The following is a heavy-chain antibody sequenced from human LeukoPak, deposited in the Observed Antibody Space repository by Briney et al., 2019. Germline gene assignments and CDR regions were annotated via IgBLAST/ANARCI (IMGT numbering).Heavy chain of an antibody. D-gene: IGHD6-6*01. CDR3: ARGCGRSSACGY. V-gene: IGHV1-8*03. Sequence: ASVKVSCKASGYTFTSYDINWVRHATGHGLEWMGWMNPNSGNTGYAQKFQGRVTITRNTSISTAYMELSSLRSEDTAVYYCARGCGRSSACGYWGQGTLVTVSS. CDR1: GYTFTSYD. CDR2: MNPNSGNT. J-gene: IGHJ4*02.